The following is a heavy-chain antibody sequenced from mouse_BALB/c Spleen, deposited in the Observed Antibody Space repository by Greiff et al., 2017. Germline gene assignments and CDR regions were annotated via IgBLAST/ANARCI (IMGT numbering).Heavy chain of an antibody. CDR2: IWGDGST. V-gene: IGHV2-6-7*01. J-gene: IGHJ4*01. Sequence: QVQLKQSGPGLVAPSQSLSITCTVSGFSLTGYGVNWVRQPPGKGLEWLGMIWGDGSTDYNSALQSRLSISKDNSKSQVFLKMNSLQTDDTARYYCARDPANYGSGMDYWGQGTSVTVSS. CDR1: GFSLTGYG. CDR3: ARDPANYGSGMDY. D-gene: IGHD1-1*01.